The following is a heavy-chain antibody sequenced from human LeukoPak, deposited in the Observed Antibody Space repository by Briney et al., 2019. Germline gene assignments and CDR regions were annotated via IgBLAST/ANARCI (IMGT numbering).Heavy chain of an antibody. J-gene: IGHJ4*02. D-gene: IGHD6-13*01. CDR1: TSTFSNYG. CDR2: IWYDGSKT. CDR3: AKQASSHLEAYFDY. Sequence: GGSLRLSCAASTSTFSNYGMHWVRQAPGKGLEWVAVIWYDGSKTYYAESVKGRFTISKDNSKNMLYLEMNSLRAEDTAVHYCAKQASSHLEAYFDYWGQGTLVTVSS. V-gene: IGHV3-33*06.